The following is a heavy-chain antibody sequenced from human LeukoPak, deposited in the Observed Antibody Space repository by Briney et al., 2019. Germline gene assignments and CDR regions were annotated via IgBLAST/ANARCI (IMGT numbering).Heavy chain of an antibody. V-gene: IGHV1-2*06. CDR2: INPNSGGT. D-gene: IGHD2-2*01. CDR1: GYTFTGYY. J-gene: IGHJ6*04. Sequence: GASVKVSCKASGYTFTGYYMHWVRQAPGQGLEWMGRINPNSGGTNYAQKFQGRVTMTRDTSISTAYMELSRLRSDDTAVYYCARDTDRSSTSCYAAPWGKGTTVTVSS. CDR3: ARDTDRSSTSCYAAP.